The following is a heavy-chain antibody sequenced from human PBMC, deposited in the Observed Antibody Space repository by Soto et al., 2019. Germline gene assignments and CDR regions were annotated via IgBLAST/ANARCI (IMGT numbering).Heavy chain of an antibody. Sequence: SSETLSLTCAVFGGSFSDYYWSWVRQSPGKGLEWIGEINHSGSPSYNPSLKSRVTISGDTSKNQFSLKLSSVTAADTAVYYCARAWRLLFPFDYWGQGTLVTVSS. CDR2: INHSGSP. J-gene: IGHJ4*02. D-gene: IGHD2-21*01. CDR3: ARAWRLLFPFDY. CDR1: GGSFSDYY. V-gene: IGHV4-34*01.